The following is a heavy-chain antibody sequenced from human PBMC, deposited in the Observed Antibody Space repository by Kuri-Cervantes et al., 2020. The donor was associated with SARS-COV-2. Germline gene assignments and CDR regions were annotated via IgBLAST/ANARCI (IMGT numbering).Heavy chain of an antibody. J-gene: IGHJ3*02. V-gene: IGHV4-34*01. CDR3: ARGGYQDAFDI. CDR2: INHSGST. D-gene: IGHD2-2*01. Sequence: SETLSLTCAVYGGSFSGYYWSWIRQPPGKGLEWIGEINHSGSTNYNPSLKSRVTISVDTSKNQFSLKLSSVTAADTAVYYCARGGYQDAFDIWGQGTRV. CDR1: GGSFSGYY.